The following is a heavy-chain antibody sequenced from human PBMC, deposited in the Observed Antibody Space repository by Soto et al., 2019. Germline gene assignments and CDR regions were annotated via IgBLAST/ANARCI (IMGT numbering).Heavy chain of an antibody. J-gene: IGHJ4*02. V-gene: IGHV4-31*03. D-gene: IGHD3-10*01. Sequence: PSETLSLTCTVSGGSISSGGYYWSWIRQHPGKGLEWIGYIYYSGSTYYNPSLKSRVTISVDTSKNQFSLKLSSVTAADTAVYYCARAPSDFYGSGSHLFDYWGQGTLVTVSS. CDR2: IYYSGST. CDR3: ARAPSDFYGSGSHLFDY. CDR1: GGSISSGGYY.